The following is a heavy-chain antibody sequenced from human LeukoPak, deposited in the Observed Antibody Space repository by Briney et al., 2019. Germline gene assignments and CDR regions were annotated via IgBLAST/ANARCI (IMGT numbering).Heavy chain of an antibody. D-gene: IGHD2-15*01. CDR3: ATRYCSGGSCYSGPFDY. CDR1: GGSISSSSYY. J-gene: IGHJ4*02. Sequence: SETLSLTCTVSGGSISSSSYYWGWIRQPPGKGLEWIGSIYYSGSTYYNPSLKSRVTISVDTSKNQFSLKLSSVTAADTAVYYCATRYCSGGSCYSGPFDYWGQGTLVTASS. CDR2: IYYSGST. V-gene: IGHV4-39*01.